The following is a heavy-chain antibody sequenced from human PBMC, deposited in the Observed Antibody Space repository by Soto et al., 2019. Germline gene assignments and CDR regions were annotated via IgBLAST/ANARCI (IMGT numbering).Heavy chain of an antibody. Sequence: SETLSLTCSVYGGSFSGYYWSWIRQPPGKGLEWIGEINHSGSTNYNPSLKSRVTISVDTSKNQFSLKLSSVTAADTAVYYCSHVFWRGSYSRPWGPGSVFTVS. CDR2: INHSGST. CDR1: GGSFSGYY. D-gene: IGHD3-3*01. J-gene: IGHJ4*02. V-gene: IGHV4-34*01. CDR3: SHVFWRGSYSRP.